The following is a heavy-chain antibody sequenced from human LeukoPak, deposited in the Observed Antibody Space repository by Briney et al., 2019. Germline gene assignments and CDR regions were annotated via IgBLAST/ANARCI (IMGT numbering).Heavy chain of an antibody. J-gene: IGHJ6*03. V-gene: IGHV4-39*01. Sequence: SETLSLTCTVSGGSISSSSYYWGWIRQPPGKGLEWIGSIYYSGSTYYNPSLKSRVTISVDTSKNQFYLMLHSVTAADTAVYYCARQISDYYYYYIDVWGKGTTVTVSS. CDR3: ARQISDYYYYYIDV. D-gene: IGHD3-3*01. CDR2: IYYSGST. CDR1: GGSISSSSYY.